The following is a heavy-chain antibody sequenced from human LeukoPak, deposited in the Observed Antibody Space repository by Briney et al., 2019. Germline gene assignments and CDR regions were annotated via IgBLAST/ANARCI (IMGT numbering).Heavy chain of an antibody. CDR2: ISGSGGST. D-gene: IGHD3-22*01. CDR3: AKGSHYYDSSGYYNYKYFQH. J-gene: IGHJ1*01. V-gene: IGHV3-23*01. CDR1: GFTFSSYA. Sequence: PGGSLRLSCAASGFTFSSYAMRWVRQAPGKGLEWVSAISGSGGSTYYADSVKGRFTISRDNSKNTLYLQMNSLRAEDTAVYYCAKGSHYYDSSGYYNYKYFQHWGQGTLVTVSS.